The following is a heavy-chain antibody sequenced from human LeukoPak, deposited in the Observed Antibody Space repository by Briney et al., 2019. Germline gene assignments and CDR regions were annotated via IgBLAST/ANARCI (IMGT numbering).Heavy chain of an antibody. J-gene: IGHJ4*02. CDR2: IKSKTDGGTT. CDR3: TTGLRAADQN. Sequence: TGGSLRLSCSTSGFTFSNTWGSSVRRAPGKGLEWVGRIKSKTDGGTTDYAAPVNGRFTISRDDSKNTLYLQMNSLKTGHTAVYYWTTGLRAADQNWGLGTLVTVSS. CDR1: GFTFSNTW. D-gene: IGHD3-16*01. V-gene: IGHV3-15*01.